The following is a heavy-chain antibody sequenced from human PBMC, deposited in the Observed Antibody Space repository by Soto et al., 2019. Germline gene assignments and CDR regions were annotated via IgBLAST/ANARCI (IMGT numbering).Heavy chain of an antibody. D-gene: IGHD5-12*01. CDR1: GFPLTTSGVG. V-gene: IGHV2-5*02. Sequence: QITLKEYGPTLVTPTQTLTMTCTFSGFPLTTSGVGVGWNRQPPGKALEWLALIYWDDDKRYSPSLKSRLTITKDTSKTQVVLTMTNMDPADTATYFCALRTTTITLWFDPWGETTLGNVSS. CDR3: ALRTTTITLWFDP. CDR2: IYWDDDK. J-gene: IGHJ5*02.